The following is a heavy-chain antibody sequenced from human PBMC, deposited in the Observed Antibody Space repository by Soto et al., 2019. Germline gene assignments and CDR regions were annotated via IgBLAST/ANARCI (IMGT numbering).Heavy chain of an antibody. D-gene: IGHD1-26*01. J-gene: IGHJ4*02. CDR1: GGSISSSSYY. Sequence: QLQLQESGPGLVKPSETLSLTCTVSGGSISSSSYYWGWIRQPPGKGLEWIGSIYYSGSTYYNPSLEGRGTISVDTSKNHFSLKLSSVTAADTAVYYCARGGWELLPGPFDYWGQGTLVTVSS. CDR3: ARGGWELLPGPFDY. CDR2: IYYSGST. V-gene: IGHV4-39*02.